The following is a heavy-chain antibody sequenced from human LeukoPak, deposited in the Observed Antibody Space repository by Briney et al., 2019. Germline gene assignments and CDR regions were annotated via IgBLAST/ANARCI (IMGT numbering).Heavy chain of an antibody. CDR3: AKSLLRLDYYYGMDV. CDR2: ISYDGSNK. CDR1: GFTFSSYG. Sequence: GGSLRLSCAASGFTFSSYGMHWVRQAPGKGLEWVAVISYDGSNKYYADSVKGRFTISRDNSKNTLYLQMNSLKAEDTAVYYCAKSLLRLDYYYGMDVWGQGTTVTVSS. D-gene: IGHD3-16*01. V-gene: IGHV3-30*18. J-gene: IGHJ6*02.